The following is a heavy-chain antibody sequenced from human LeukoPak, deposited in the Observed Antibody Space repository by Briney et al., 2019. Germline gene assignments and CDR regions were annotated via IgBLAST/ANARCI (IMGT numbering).Heavy chain of an antibody. V-gene: IGHV3-15*01. Sequence: PGGSLRLSCAASGFTFNIAWMNWVRQAPGKGLEWVGRIKSKNVGGTTDYAAPVKGRFTISRDDSKNTVYPQMNSLKIEDTAAYYCTSHAAFDPWGQGTLVTVSS. CDR1: GFTFNIAW. CDR3: TSHAAFDP. J-gene: IGHJ5*02. CDR2: IKSKNVGGTT.